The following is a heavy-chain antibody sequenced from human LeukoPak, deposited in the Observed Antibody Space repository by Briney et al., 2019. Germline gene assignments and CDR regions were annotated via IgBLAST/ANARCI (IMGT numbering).Heavy chain of an antibody. Sequence: GGSLRLSCAASGFTFSDYYMSWIRQAPGKGLEWVSYISSSGSTIYYADSVKGRFTISRDNAKNSLYLQMNSLRAEDTAVYYCAREQGYCTNGVCYTYFDYWGQGTLVTVSS. CDR2: ISSSGSTI. CDR3: AREQGYCTNGVCYTYFDY. V-gene: IGHV3-11*01. J-gene: IGHJ4*02. D-gene: IGHD2-8*01. CDR1: GFTFSDYY.